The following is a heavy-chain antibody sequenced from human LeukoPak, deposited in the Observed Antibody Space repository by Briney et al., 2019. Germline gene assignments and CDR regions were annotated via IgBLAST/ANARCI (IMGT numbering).Heavy chain of an antibody. D-gene: IGHD5-18*01. CDR1: GFTLSSYG. CDR3: ARTTRAMVANFDY. Sequence: GRSLRLSCAASGFTLSSYGMHWVRQAPGKGLEWVAVIWYDGSNKYYADSVKGRFTISRDNSKNTLYLQMNSLRAEDTAVYYCARTTRAMVANFDYWGQGTLVTVSS. V-gene: IGHV3-33*01. J-gene: IGHJ4*02. CDR2: IWYDGSNK.